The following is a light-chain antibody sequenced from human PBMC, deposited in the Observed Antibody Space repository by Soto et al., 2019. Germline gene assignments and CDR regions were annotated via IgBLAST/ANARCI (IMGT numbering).Light chain of an antibody. CDR2: DNN. CDR1: ISNIVNNY. CDR3: GTWDSSLSAVV. Sequence: QSVLTQPPSVSAAPGQKVTISCSGSISNIVNNYVSWYQQLPGTAPKLLIYDNNKRPSVIPDRFYGSKSGTSATLGITGLQTGDEADYYCGTWDSSLSAVVFGGGTKLTVL. J-gene: IGLJ2*01. V-gene: IGLV1-51*01.